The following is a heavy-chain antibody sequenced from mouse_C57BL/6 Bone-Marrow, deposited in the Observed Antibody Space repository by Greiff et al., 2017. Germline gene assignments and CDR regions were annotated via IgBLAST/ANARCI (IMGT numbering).Heavy chain of an antibody. J-gene: IGHJ4*01. CDR1: GYSFTGYY. CDR3: ARGWLLLYYYAMDY. CDR2: IYPYNGVS. V-gene: IGHV1-31*01. D-gene: IGHD2-3*01. Sequence: EVMLVESGPELVKPGASVKISCKASGYSFTGYYMHWVKQSHGNILDWIGYIYPYNGVSSYNQKFKGKATLTVDKSSSTAYMELRSLTSEDSAVYYCARGWLLLYYYAMDYWGQGTSVTVSS.